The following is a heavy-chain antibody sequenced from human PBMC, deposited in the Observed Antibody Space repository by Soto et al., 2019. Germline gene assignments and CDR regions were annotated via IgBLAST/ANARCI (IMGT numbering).Heavy chain of an antibody. Sequence: ASVKVSCKASGGTFSSYAISWVRQAPGQGLEWMGGIIPIFGTANYAQKFQGRVTITADESTSTAYMELSSLRSEDTAVYYCARCTYSSSDYYYYYGMDVWAKGPRSPSP. CDR2: IIPIFGTA. J-gene: IGHJ6*02. CDR1: GGTFSSYA. V-gene: IGHV1-69*13. D-gene: IGHD6-6*01. CDR3: ARCTYSSSDYYYYYGMDV.